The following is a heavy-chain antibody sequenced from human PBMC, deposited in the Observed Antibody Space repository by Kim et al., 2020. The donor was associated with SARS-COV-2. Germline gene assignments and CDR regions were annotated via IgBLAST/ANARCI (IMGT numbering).Heavy chain of an antibody. CDR2: INAGNGNT. CDR3: ARGGGSYSGIDY. V-gene: IGHV1-3*01. CDR1: GYTFTSYA. J-gene: IGHJ4*02. Sequence: ASVKVSCKASGYTFTSYAMHWVRQAPGQRLEWMGWINAGNGNTKYSQKFQGRVTITRDTSASTAYMELSSLRSEDTAVYYCARGGGSYSGIDYWGQGTLVTVSS. D-gene: IGHD1-26*01.